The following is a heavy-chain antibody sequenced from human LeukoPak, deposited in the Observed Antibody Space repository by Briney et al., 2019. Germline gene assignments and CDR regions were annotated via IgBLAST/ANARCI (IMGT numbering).Heavy chain of an antibody. CDR3: ARGLDLVRFRPAFDI. V-gene: IGHV4-4*02. CDR1: GGPISSSNW. Sequence: SETLSLTCAVSGGPISSSNWWSWVRQPPGKGLEWIGEIYHSGSANYNPSLKRRLTISVGTSKNQFSLKLNSVTAADTAVYYCARGLDLVRFRPAFDIWGQGTMVTVSS. D-gene: IGHD6-6*01. CDR2: IYHSGSA. J-gene: IGHJ3*02.